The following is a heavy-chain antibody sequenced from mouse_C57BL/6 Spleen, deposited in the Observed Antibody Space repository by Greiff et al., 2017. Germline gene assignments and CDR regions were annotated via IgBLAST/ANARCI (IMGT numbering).Heavy chain of an antibody. CDR3: ERGNAGFAY. J-gene: IGHJ3*01. V-gene: IGHV1-64*01. CDR2: IHPNSGST. Sequence: QVQLQQPGAELVKPGASVKLSCKASGYTFTSYWMHWVKQRPGQGLEWIGRIHPNSGSTNYNEKFKSKATLTVDKSSSTAYMQLSSLTSEDYAVYYCERGNAGFAYWGQGTLVTVSA. CDR1: GYTFTSYW.